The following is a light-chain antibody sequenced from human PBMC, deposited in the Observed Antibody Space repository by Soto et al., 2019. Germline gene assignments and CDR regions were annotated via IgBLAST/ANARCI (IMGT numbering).Light chain of an antibody. CDR3: QQYGGSPRT. Sequence: EIVLTQSPDTLSLSPGERATLSCRASHTVTSNYLAWYQQKPGQAPRLLIYDASSRATDIPDRFSGSGSGTDFTLTISRLETEDFAVYYCQQYGGSPRTFGQGTKVEIK. CDR1: HTVTSNY. V-gene: IGKV3-20*01. J-gene: IGKJ1*01. CDR2: DAS.